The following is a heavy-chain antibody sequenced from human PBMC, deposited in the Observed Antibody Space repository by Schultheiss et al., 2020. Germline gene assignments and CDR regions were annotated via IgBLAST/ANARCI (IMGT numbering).Heavy chain of an antibody. D-gene: IGHD2-2*01. J-gene: IGHJ3*02. CDR1: GGSISSYY. Sequence: SETLSLTCTVSGGSISSYYWSWIRQPPGKGLEWIGYVYYSGSTYYNPSLKSRVTISVDTSKNQFSLRLSPVTAADTAVYYCARARPRHIVVVPAAIGFRAFDIWGQGTMVTVSS. CDR3: ARARPRHIVVVPAAIGFRAFDI. V-gene: IGHV4-59*12. CDR2: VYYSGST.